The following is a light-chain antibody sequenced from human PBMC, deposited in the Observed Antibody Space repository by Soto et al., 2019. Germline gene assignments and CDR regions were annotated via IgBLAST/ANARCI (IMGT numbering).Light chain of an antibody. CDR1: SSNIGSNC. J-gene: IGLJ7*01. Sequence: QSVLTQPPSASGTPGQRVTISCSGSSSNIGSNCVYWYQQLPGTAPKLLIYRNNQRPSGVPDRFSGSKSGTSASLAISGLRSEDEADYYCAAWDDSLSAVFGGGTQLTVL. V-gene: IGLV1-47*01. CDR3: AAWDDSLSAV. CDR2: RNN.